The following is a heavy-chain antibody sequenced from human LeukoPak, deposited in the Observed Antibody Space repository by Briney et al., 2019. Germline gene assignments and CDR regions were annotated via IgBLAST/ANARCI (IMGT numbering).Heavy chain of an antibody. CDR1: GGSLSGYY. J-gene: IGHJ6*02. D-gene: IGHD2-15*01. CDR3: AVAPGYGSGGSCYSGSGHYYGMDV. V-gene: IGHV4-34*01. Sequence: PSETLSLTCAVYGGSLSGYYWSWIRQPPGKGLEWLGEINHSGSTHHNPSLKSRVPISVNTPKNQFSLKLSSVTAADTAVYYCAVAPGYGSGGSCYSGSGHYYGMDVWGQGTTVTVSS. CDR2: INHSGST.